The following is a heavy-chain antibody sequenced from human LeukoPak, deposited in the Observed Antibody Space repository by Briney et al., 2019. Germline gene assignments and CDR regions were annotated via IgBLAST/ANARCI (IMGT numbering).Heavy chain of an antibody. CDR2: IYYSGST. J-gene: IGHJ5*02. V-gene: IGHV4-59*01. CDR1: GGSISSYY. D-gene: IGHD4-17*01. Sequence: SETLSLTCTVSGGSISSYYWSWIRQPPGKGLEWIGYIYYSGSTNYNPSLKSRVTISVDTSKNQFSLKLSSVTAADTAVYYCARTDYGDYGNWFDPWGQGTLVTVSS. CDR3: ARTDYGDYGNWFDP.